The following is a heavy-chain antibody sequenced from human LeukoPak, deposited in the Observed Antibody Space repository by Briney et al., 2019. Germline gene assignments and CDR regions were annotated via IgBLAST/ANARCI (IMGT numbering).Heavy chain of an antibody. V-gene: IGHV4-38-2*02. Sequence: PSETLSLTCTVSGYSISSGYYWGWIRQPPGKGLEWIGSIYHSGSTYYNPSLKSRVTISVDTSKNQFSLKLSSVTAADTAVYYCASSIAAAGHTRAFDIWGQGTMVTVSS. D-gene: IGHD6-13*01. CDR3: ASSIAAAGHTRAFDI. CDR2: IYHSGST. CDR1: GYSISSGYY. J-gene: IGHJ3*02.